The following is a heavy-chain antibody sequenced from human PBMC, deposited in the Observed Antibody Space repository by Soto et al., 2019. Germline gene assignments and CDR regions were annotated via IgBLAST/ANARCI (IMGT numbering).Heavy chain of an antibody. CDR2: IYNTGTT. Sequence: SETLSLTCIVSGGSVYDFYCNWLRQSPGKGLEWIGNIYNTGTTNYNPSLRSRATISIDTSKNQFSLHLKFVTAADSAMYFCARGHGIYVRFDFWGQGALVTVSS. CDR3: ARGHGIYVRFDF. CDR1: GGSVYDFY. J-gene: IGHJ4*02. V-gene: IGHV4-59*02. D-gene: IGHD3-9*01.